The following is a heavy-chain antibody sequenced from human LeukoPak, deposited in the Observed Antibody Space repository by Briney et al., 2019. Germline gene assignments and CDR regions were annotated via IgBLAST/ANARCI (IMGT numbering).Heavy chain of an antibody. V-gene: IGHV1-18*01. CDR2: ISVYSGNT. CDR1: GYTFTTSG. Sequence: ASVTVSCKASGYTFTTSGISWVRQAPGPGLGWMGWISVYSGNTNHAQKLHGRVAMTSDTSTSTAYLELRSLRSDDTAVYYCAREAGTTTGLFDYWGQGTLVTV. D-gene: IGHD1-26*01. CDR3: AREAGTTTGLFDY. J-gene: IGHJ4*02.